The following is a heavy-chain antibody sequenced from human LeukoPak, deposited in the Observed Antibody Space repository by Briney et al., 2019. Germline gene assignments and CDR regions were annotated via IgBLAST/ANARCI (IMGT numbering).Heavy chain of an antibody. J-gene: IGHJ5*02. CDR3: ARLLLWFGELRLGGPAFDP. Sequence: PSETLSLTCTVPGGSISSYYWSWIRQPPGKGLEWIGYIYYSGSTNYNPSLKSRVTISVDTSKNQFSLKLSSVTAADTAVYYCARLLLWFGELRLGGPAFDPWGQGTLVTVSS. V-gene: IGHV4-59*08. D-gene: IGHD3-10*01. CDR2: IYYSGST. CDR1: GGSISSYY.